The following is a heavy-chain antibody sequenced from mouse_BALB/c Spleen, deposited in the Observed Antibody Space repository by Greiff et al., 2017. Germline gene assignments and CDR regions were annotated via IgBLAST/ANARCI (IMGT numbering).Heavy chain of an antibody. CDR2: ISSGGSYT. CDR3: TRYGNWYLDV. D-gene: IGHD2-10*02. J-gene: IGHJ1*01. V-gene: IGHV5-6-4*01. CDR1: GFTFSSYT. Sequence: EVKLVESGGGLVQPGGSRKLSCAASGFTFSSYTMSWVRQTPEKRLEWVATISSGGSYTYYPDSVKGRFTISRDNAKNTLYLQMNSLKSEDTAMYYCTRYGNWYLDVWGAGTTVTVSS.